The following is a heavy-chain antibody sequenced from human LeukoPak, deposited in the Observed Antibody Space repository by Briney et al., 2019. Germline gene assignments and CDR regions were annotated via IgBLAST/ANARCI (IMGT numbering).Heavy chain of an antibody. V-gene: IGHV4-59*01. CDR1: GGSISSYY. CDR3: ARVQSSDCFDY. Sequence: SETLSLTCTVSGGSISSYYWSWIRQPPGKGLEWIGYIYYSGSTNYNPSLKSRVTISVDTSKNQFSLKLSSVTAADTAVYYCARVQSSDCFDYWGQGTLVTVSS. D-gene: IGHD6-19*01. CDR2: IYYSGST. J-gene: IGHJ4*02.